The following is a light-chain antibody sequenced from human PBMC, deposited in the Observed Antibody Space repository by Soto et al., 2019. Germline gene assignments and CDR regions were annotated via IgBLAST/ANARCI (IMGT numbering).Light chain of an antibody. J-gene: IGKJ1*01. CDR2: HAS. Sequence: IQLTQSPTTLPASVGDIVTLICRASESISNWLAWYQQRPGTAPKLLIYHASILETAVPSRFSGNGSGTEFTLTISSLQPGDFATYYCQQYRTYSFGQGTKVDIK. V-gene: IGKV1-5*02. CDR1: ESISNW. CDR3: QQYRTYS.